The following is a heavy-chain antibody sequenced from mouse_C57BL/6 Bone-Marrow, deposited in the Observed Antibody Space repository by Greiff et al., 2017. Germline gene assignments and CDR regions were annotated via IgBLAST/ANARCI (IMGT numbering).Heavy chain of an antibody. CDR3: ARQTVVRYFDV. J-gene: IGHJ1*03. CDR2: IYPGGGYT. D-gene: IGHD1-1*01. V-gene: IGHV1-63*01. CDR1: GYTFTNYW. Sequence: VQLRQSGAELVRPGTSVKMSCKASGYTFTNYWIGWAKQRPGHGLEWIGDIYPGGGYTNYNEKFKGKATLTADKSSSTAYMQFSSLTSEDSAIYYCARQTVVRYFDVWGTGTTVTVSS.